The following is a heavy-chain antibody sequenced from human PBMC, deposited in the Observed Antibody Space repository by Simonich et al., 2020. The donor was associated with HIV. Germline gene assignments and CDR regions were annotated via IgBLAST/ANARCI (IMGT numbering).Heavy chain of an antibody. CDR3: ARVVGIAAAIDSFQH. D-gene: IGHD6-13*01. Sequence: QVQLQESGPGLVKPSETLSLTCAVSGYSISSGYYWGWIRQPPGKGLEWIGSIYHSGSTYYNPSLKSRVTISVDTSKNQFSLKLSSVTAADTAVYYCARVVGIAAAIDSFQHWGQGTLVTVSS. J-gene: IGHJ1*01. V-gene: IGHV4-38-2*01. CDR1: GYSISSGYY. CDR2: IYHSGST.